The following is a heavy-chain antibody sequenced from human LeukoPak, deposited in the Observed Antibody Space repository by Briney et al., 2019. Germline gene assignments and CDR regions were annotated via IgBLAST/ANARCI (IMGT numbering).Heavy chain of an antibody. CDR1: GDSIGSYF. J-gene: IGHJ4*02. D-gene: IGHD2-8*01. CDR3: ASSYCTNGVCCFDY. CDR2: AHYTGST. V-gene: IGHV4-59*08. Sequence: PSETLSLTCTVSGDSIGSYFWSWIRQPPGKGLEWVGYAHYTGSTSYNPSLKSRVTASVDTSKNQFSLKLSSVTAADTAVYYCASSYCTNGVCCFDYWGQGTLVTVSS.